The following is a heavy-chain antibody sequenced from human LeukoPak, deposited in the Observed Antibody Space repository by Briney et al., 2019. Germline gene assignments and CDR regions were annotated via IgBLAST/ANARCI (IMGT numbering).Heavy chain of an antibody. CDR1: RFTFSNYW. CDR2: IKQDGSEK. J-gene: IGHJ6*04. CDR3: AELGITMIGGV. D-gene: IGHD3-10*02. Sequence: GGSLRLSCAASRFTFSNYWMSWVRQAPGKGLEWVANIKQDGSEKYYVDSVKGRFTISRDNAKNSLYLQMNSLRAEDTAVYYCAELGITMIGGVWGKGTTVTISS. V-gene: IGHV3-7*01.